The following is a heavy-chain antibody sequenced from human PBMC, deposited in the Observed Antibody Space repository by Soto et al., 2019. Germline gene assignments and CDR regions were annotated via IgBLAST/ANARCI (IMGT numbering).Heavy chain of an antibody. J-gene: IGHJ4*02. D-gene: IGHD7-27*01. CDR1: WDTFPKFD. CDR2: MNPNSGNT. CDR3: ARVPLTGSRPLVY. V-gene: IGHV1-8*01. Sequence: ASVKGSWKGFWDTFPKFDINWGRQGTGQGLEWMGWMNPNSGNTGYAQKFQGRVTMTRNTSISTAYMELSSLRSEDTAVYYCARVPLTGSRPLVYWGQGTLVTVSS.